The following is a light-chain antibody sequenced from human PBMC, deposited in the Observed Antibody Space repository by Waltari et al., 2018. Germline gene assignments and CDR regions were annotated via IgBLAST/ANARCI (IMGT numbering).Light chain of an antibody. V-gene: IGKV1-12*01. CDR1: QSISSW. J-gene: IGKJ1*01. CDR3: QQANSVPQK. Sequence: DIQMPQSPSSVSASVGDRVTITCRPSQSISSWLAWYQQKPRKAPKILSYAASSLQSAVPPRFSGSGSETEVTLTSSSLQPEDFAEYGCQQANSVPQKFGQGTKVEIK. CDR2: AAS.